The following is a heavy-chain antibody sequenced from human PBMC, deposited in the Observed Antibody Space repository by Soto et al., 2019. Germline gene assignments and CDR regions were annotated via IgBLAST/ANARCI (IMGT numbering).Heavy chain of an antibody. CDR2: IDPNIGGT. D-gene: IGHD4-17*01. J-gene: IGHJ5*02. V-gene: IGHV1-2*07. Sequence: QVKLVQSGAEVKKPGASVRVSCKASGYTFTDYSLHWVRQAPGRGLGWMGWIDPNIGGTQYARKCQGRVTMTRDTSTSPAYMELSRLKSDDTAIYYCATDGPLTTGWFDPWGQGTLVTVSS. CDR1: GYTFTDYS. CDR3: ATDGPLTTGWFDP.